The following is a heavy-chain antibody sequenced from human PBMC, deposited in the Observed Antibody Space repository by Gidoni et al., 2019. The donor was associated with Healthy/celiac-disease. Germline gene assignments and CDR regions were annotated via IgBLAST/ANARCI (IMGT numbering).Heavy chain of an antibody. J-gene: IGHJ6*02. D-gene: IGHD5-18*01. CDR2: ISSSSSYI. V-gene: IGHV3-21*01. Sequence: EVQLVESGGGLVKPGGSLGLSCAASGFTFSSYSMNWVRQAPGKGLEWVSSISSSSSYIYYADSVKGRFTISRDNAKNSLYLQMNSLRAEDTAVYYCARDRVQLWSQYYYYGMDVWGQGTTVTVSS. CDR1: GFTFSSYS. CDR3: ARDRVQLWSQYYYYGMDV.